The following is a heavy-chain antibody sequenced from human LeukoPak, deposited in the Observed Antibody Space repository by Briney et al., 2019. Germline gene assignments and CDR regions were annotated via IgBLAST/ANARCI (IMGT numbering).Heavy chain of an antibody. CDR2: IYYSGST. D-gene: IGHD2-2*01. V-gene: IGHV4-39*01. CDR1: GGSISSSSYS. Sequence: PSETLSLTCTVSGGSISSSSYSWGWIRQPPGKGLEWIGSIYYSGSTYYNPSLKSRVTISVDTSKNQFSLKLSSVTAADTAVHYCARQGPICSSTSCYYNVYYYGMDVWGQGTTVTVSS. CDR3: ARQGPICSSTSCYYNVYYYGMDV. J-gene: IGHJ6*02.